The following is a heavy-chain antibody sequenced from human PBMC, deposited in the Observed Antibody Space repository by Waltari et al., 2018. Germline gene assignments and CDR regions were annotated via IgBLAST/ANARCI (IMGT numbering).Heavy chain of an antibody. Sequence: QVQLVQSGAEVKKPGASVKVSCKVSGYTLPELSMHWVRQAPGKGLEWMGGFDPEDGETIYAQKFQGRVTMTEDTSTDTAYMELSSLRSEDTAVYYCATEWERRYCSGGSCYLFDYWGQGTLVTVSS. D-gene: IGHD2-15*01. CDR2: FDPEDGET. CDR3: ATEWERRYCSGGSCYLFDY. J-gene: IGHJ4*02. CDR1: GYTLPELS. V-gene: IGHV1-24*01.